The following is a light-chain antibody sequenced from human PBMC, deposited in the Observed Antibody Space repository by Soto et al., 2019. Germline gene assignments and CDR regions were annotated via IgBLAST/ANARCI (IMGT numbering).Light chain of an antibody. J-gene: IGKJ4*01. Sequence: DVQMTQSPSSLSAFVGDRVTITCRASQGIAPYLAWFQKKPGKVPKLLIYATSTLQSGVSSRFSGSGAGKDITLTINSLHPEDVGTYYCQKYNSAPLTFGGGTKVEIK. CDR1: QGIAPY. CDR3: QKYNSAPLT. CDR2: ATS. V-gene: IGKV1-27*01.